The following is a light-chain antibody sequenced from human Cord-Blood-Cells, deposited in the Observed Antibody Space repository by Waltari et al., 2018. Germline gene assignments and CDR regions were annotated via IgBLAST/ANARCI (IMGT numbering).Light chain of an antibody. Sequence: SYELTQPPSVSVSPGQPASITRSGDKLGDKYTCWYQQKPGQSPVLVMYQDSKRPSGIPERFSGSNSGNTATLTISGTQAMDEADYYCQAWDSSTVVFGGGTKLTVL. V-gene: IGLV3-1*01. CDR3: QAWDSSTVV. CDR1: KLGDKY. J-gene: IGLJ2*01. CDR2: QDS.